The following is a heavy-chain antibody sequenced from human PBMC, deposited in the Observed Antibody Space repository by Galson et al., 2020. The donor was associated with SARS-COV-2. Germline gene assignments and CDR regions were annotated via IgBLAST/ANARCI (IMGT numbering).Heavy chain of an antibody. CDR1: GYRFTGYG. D-gene: IGHD2-15*01. Sequence: ASVKVSCRTSGYRFTGYGISWVRQAPGQGLEWMSWISGYNGNTDYAQNIQGRVTLTTDTSATTAYMELTNLSSDDTAVYYCARSGKLNCSGGTCYVDLWGQGTLVTVSS. CDR2: ISGYNGNT. CDR3: ARSGKLNCSGGTCYVDL. J-gene: IGHJ4*02. V-gene: IGHV1-18*01.